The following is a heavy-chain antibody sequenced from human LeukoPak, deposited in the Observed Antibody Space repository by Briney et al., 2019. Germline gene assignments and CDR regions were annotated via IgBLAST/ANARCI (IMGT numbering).Heavy chain of an antibody. V-gene: IGHV3-48*03. CDR1: GFTFSSYE. CDR3: ARDPPYDILTGLMWDY. D-gene: IGHD3-9*01. J-gene: IGHJ4*02. CDR2: ISSSGSTI. Sequence: PGGSLRLSRAASGFTFSSYEMNWVRQAPGKGLEWVSYISSSGSTIYYADSVKGRFTISRDNAKNSLYLQMNSLRAEDTAVYYCARDPPYDILTGLMWDYWGQGTLVTVSS.